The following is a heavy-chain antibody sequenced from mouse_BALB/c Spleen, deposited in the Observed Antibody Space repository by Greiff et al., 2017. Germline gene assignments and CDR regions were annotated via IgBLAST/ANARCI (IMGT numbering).Heavy chain of an antibody. CDR2: ISSGGSYT. CDR3: ARHGDSSGYVSAMDY. D-gene: IGHD3-2*01. V-gene: IGHV5-6*01. J-gene: IGHJ4*01. CDR1: GFTFSSYG. Sequence: EVKLVESGGDLVKPGGSLKLSCAASGFTFSSYGMSWVRQTPDKRLEWVATISSGGSYTYYPDSVKGRFTISRDNAKNTLYLQMSSLKSEDTAMYYCARHGDSSGYVSAMDYWGQGTSVTVSS.